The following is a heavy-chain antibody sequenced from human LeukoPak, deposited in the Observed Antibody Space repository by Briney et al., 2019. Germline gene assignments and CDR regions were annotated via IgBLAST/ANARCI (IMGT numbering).Heavy chain of an antibody. J-gene: IGHJ4*02. Sequence: GGSLRLSCAASGFTVSNNYMTWVRQAPGKGLEWVSLISTGGSPYYTDSVKGRFTISRDNSKNTLFLQMDSLRAEDTAVYYCVRGFRGYSFDYWGQGTLVTVSS. CDR1: GFTVSNNY. CDR3: VRGFRGYSFDY. CDR2: ISTGGSP. V-gene: IGHV3-53*01.